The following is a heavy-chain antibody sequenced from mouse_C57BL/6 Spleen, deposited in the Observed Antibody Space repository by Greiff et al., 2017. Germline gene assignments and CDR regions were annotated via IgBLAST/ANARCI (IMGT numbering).Heavy chain of an antibody. V-gene: IGHV5-17*01. CDR1: GFTFSDYG. Sequence: EVKLVESGGGLVKPGGSLKLSCAASGFTFSDYGMHWVRQAPEKGLEWVAYISSGSSTIYYADTVKGRFTISRDNAKNTLFLQRTSLRSEDTAMYYCARRIYYYGSSLYAMDYWGQGTSVTVSS. D-gene: IGHD1-1*01. CDR3: ARRIYYYGSSLYAMDY. J-gene: IGHJ4*01. CDR2: ISSGSSTI.